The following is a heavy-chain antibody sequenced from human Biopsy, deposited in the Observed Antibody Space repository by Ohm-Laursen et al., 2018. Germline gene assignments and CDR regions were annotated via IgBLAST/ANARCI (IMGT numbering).Heavy chain of an antibody. V-gene: IGHV4-59*11. CDR2: ISYTGYT. CDR1: GGSFTGRY. Sequence: TLSLTCTVSGGSFTGRYWSWIRQPPGKGLEWIGHISYTGYTSYNAPLKSRVTISVDTSRNHFSLRLSSLTAADTAVYYCARGSNDFGGLYFPRWGQGTLLTVSS. CDR3: ARGSNDFGGLYFPR. J-gene: IGHJ4*02. D-gene: IGHD4-23*01.